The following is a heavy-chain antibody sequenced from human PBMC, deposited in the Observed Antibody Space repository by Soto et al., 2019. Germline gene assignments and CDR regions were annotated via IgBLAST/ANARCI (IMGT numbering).Heavy chain of an antibody. D-gene: IGHD6-13*01. CDR2: IYPGDSDT. CDR1: GYSFTSYW. CDR3: ARHSSIAAAGRYYYYGMDV. Sequence: PGESLKISCKGSGYSFTSYWIGWVRQMPGKGLEWMGIIYPGDSDTRYSPSFQGQVTISADKSISTAYLQWSSLKASDTAMYYCARHSSIAAAGRYYYYGMDVRGQGTTVTVSS. V-gene: IGHV5-51*01. J-gene: IGHJ6*02.